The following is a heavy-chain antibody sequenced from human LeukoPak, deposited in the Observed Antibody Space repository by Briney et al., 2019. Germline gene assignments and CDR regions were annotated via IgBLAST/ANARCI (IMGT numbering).Heavy chain of an antibody. V-gene: IGHV1-3*01. D-gene: IGHD3-10*02. CDR3: ARPDGTYYVLDI. CDR2: INAGNGNT. Sequence: GASVKVSCKASGYTFTNYAMHWVRQAPGQRPEWMGWINAGNGNTKYSQKFQGRVTITRDTSASTAYMELSSLRSEDTAVYYCARPDGTYYVLDIWGQGTVVTVSS. CDR1: GYTFTNYA. J-gene: IGHJ3*02.